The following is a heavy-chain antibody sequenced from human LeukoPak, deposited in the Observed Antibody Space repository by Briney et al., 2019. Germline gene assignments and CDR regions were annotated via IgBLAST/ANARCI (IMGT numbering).Heavy chain of an antibody. V-gene: IGHV3-23*01. Sequence: PGGSLRLSCAASGFTFSSYAMSWVRQAPGKGLEWVSAISGSGGSTYYADSVKGRFTISRDTSKNTLYLQMNSLRAEDTAVYYCAKVNYYDSTGFYDYWGQGTLVTVSS. CDR1: GFTFSSYA. CDR2: ISGSGGST. D-gene: IGHD3-22*01. J-gene: IGHJ4*02. CDR3: AKVNYYDSTGFYDY.